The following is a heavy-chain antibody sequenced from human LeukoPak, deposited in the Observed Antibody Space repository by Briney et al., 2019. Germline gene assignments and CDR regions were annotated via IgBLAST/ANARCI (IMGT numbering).Heavy chain of an antibody. CDR1: GFTFSSDA. V-gene: IGHV3-21*01. Sequence: GRSLRLSRVTSGFTFSSDALTWVCQAPGEGQEWVSSISSSSSYIYYADSMKGRFTISRDNAKNSLCMQMNSLRTDDTAVYYCAVSYDLWSGYEGWGQGTLCTVSS. CDR3: AVSYDLWSGYEG. D-gene: IGHD3-3*01. J-gene: IGHJ1*01. CDR2: ISSSSSYI.